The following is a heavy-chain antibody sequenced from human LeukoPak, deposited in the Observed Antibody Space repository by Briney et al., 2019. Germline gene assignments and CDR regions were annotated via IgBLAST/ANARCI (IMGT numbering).Heavy chain of an antibody. CDR2: IHYTGGT. CDR1: GDSISSYY. CDR3: ARGNILSGYCFDF. D-gene: IGHD3-9*01. V-gene: IGHV4-34*01. Sequence: SETLSLTCAVSGDSISSYYWSWIRQPPGKGLEWVGEIHYTGGTSYNPSLKSRATISIDTSKNQLSLKLSSVTAADTAVYYCARGNILSGYCFDFWGQGALVTVSS. J-gene: IGHJ4*02.